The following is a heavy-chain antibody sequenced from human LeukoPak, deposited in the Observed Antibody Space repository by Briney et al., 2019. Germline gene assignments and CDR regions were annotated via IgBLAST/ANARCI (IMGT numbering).Heavy chain of an antibody. Sequence: GGPLRLSCAASGFTVSSCSMNWVRQAPGRGLEWVSFISSGSTYIYYADSVKGRFTISRDNAKNSLYLQMNSLRAEDTAVYYCARVERGYNYGPFDYWGQGTLVTVSS. CDR2: ISSGSTYI. V-gene: IGHV3-21*06. CDR3: ARVERGYNYGPFDY. D-gene: IGHD5-18*01. CDR1: GFTVSSCS. J-gene: IGHJ4*02.